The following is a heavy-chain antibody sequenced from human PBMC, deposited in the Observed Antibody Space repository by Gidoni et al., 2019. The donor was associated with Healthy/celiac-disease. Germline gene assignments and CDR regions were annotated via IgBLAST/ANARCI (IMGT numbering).Heavy chain of an antibody. Sequence: QLQLQESDPGLVKPSETMSLTCPITGGPISSSSYYWCWIRQPPGKGLEWICSIYYSGSTYYNPSLKSRVTVSVDTSKNQFSPKLSSLTAADTAVYYCARQGSIFGVVTPGGLFDPWGQGTLVTVSS. CDR3: ARQGSIFGVVTPGGLFDP. J-gene: IGHJ5*02. CDR2: IYYSGST. V-gene: IGHV4-39*01. D-gene: IGHD3-3*01. CDR1: GGPISSSSYY.